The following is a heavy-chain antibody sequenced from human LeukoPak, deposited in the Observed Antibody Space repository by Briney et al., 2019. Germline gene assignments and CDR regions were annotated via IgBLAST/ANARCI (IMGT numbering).Heavy chain of an antibody. D-gene: IGHD3-10*01. Sequence: QPGGSLRLSCAVSGFTFSGHGMRWVRQVPGKGLEWVASISGGGSDTYNEDAVKGRFTISRDNYKSTLSLQMNSLRAEDTAVYYCAKGGAYGSGSYCGYWGQGTLVTVSS. CDR2: ISGGGSDT. CDR1: GFTFSGHG. V-gene: IGHV3-23*02. J-gene: IGHJ4*02. CDR3: AKGGAYGSGSYCGY.